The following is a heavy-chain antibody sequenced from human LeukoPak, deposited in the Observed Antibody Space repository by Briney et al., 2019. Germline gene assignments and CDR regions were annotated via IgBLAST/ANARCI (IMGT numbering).Heavy chain of an antibody. Sequence: GGSLRLSCAVSGFTFSNAWMSWVRQAPGKGLEWVGRIKSKTDGGTTDYAAPVKGRFTISRDDSKSTLYLQMNSLKTEDTAVYYCTTESDILTGYYGSPLNHDFDYWGQGTLVTVSS. CDR2: IKSKTDGGTT. V-gene: IGHV3-15*01. J-gene: IGHJ4*02. CDR3: TTESDILTGYYGSPLNHDFDY. CDR1: GFTFSNAW. D-gene: IGHD3-9*01.